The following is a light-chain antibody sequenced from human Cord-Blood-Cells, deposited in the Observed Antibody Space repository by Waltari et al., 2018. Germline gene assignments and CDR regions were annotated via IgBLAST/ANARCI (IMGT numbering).Light chain of an antibody. CDR1: SSNIRAGYD. Sequence: QSVLPQPPSVSGAPGQRVTISCTGSSSNIRAGYDVHWYQQLPGTAPKLLIYGNSNRPSGVPDRFSGSKSGTSASLAITGLQAEDEADYYCQSYDSSLSGVVFGGGTKLTVL. CDR2: GNS. V-gene: IGLV1-40*01. CDR3: QSYDSSLSGVV. J-gene: IGLJ2*01.